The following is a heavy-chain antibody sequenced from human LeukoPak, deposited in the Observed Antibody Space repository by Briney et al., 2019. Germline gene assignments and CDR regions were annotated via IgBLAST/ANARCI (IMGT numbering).Heavy chain of an antibody. CDR3: ARHPLYDYVWGSYRYSWFDP. CDR2: IYYSGST. D-gene: IGHD3-16*02. V-gene: IGHV4-59*08. Sequence: PSETVSLTCTVSGGSISSYYWSWIRQPPGKGLEWIGYIYYSGSTNYNPSLKSRVTISVDTSKNQFSLKLSSVTAADTAVYYCARHPLYDYVWGSYRYSWFDPWGQGTLVTVSS. J-gene: IGHJ5*02. CDR1: GGSISSYY.